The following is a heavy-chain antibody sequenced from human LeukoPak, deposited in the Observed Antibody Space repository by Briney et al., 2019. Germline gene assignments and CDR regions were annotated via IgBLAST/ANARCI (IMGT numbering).Heavy chain of an antibody. CDR1: GFTFSDYN. D-gene: IGHD3-10*01. CDR2: ISRSGSTK. J-gene: IGHJ4*02. CDR3: AKPAYYSDSGSFPTQYYFDF. V-gene: IGHV3-11*01. Sequence: GGSLRLSCAASGFTFSDYNMRWIRQAPGKGLEWVSSISRSGSTKYYADSVKGRFTISRDNSKNTLYLQMSSLRADDTALFYCAKPAYYSDSGSFPTQYYFDFWGQGTLVTVSS.